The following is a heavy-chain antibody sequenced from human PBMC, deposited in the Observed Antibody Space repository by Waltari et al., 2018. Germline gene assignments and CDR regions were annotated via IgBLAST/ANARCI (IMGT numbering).Heavy chain of an antibody. CDR2: MSGSGGST. V-gene: IGHV3-23*01. J-gene: IGHJ4*02. D-gene: IGHD6-19*01. CDR3: AKDRAVAGSFDY. CDR1: GFTFSSYA. Sequence: EVQLLESGGGLVQPGGSLRLSCAASGFTFSSYAMSWVRQAPGKGLEGVSAMSGSGGSTYDADAVKGRFTISRDNAKNTLYLQMNSLRAEDTAVYYCAKDRAVAGSFDYWGQGTLVTVSS.